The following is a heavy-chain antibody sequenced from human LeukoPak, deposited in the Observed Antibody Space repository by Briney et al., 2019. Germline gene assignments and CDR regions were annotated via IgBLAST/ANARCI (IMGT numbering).Heavy chain of an antibody. V-gene: IGHV3-11*04. J-gene: IGHJ4*02. Sequence: LSLTCAVYGGSFSDYYMSWIRQAPGKGLEWVSYISSSGSTIYYADSVKGRFTISRDNAKNSLYLQMNSLRAEDTAVYYCLRGDRRDYWGQGTLVTVSS. CDR1: GGSFSDYY. CDR3: LRGDRRDY. CDR2: ISSSGSTI.